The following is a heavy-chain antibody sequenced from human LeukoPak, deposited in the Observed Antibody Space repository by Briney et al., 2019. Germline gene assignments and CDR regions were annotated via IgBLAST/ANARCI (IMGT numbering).Heavy chain of an antibody. CDR1: GFTFSDYW. CDR2: IKQDGSEK. V-gene: IGHV3-7*05. CDR3: ARDPSAFDI. J-gene: IGHJ3*02. Sequence: GGSLRLSCAASGFTFSDYWMSWVRQAPGKGLEWVANIKQDGSEKYYVDSVKGRCTISRDNAKNPLHLQMNSLRAEDTAVYYCARDPSAFDIWGQGTMVTVSS.